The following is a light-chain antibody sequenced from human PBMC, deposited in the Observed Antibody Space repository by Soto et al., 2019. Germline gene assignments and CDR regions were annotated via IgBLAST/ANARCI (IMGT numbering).Light chain of an antibody. J-gene: IGKJ1*01. Sequence: DIQMTQSPSSVSASVGDRVTISCRASHDVRSWLAWYQQKPGKAPNLLIYGASTLQSGVPSRFSGSGSGTDVTLSISSLQPDDLATYYSQRANGDPWTFGHGTKVEIK. CDR3: QRANGDPWT. CDR2: GAS. CDR1: HDVRSW. V-gene: IGKV1-12*02.